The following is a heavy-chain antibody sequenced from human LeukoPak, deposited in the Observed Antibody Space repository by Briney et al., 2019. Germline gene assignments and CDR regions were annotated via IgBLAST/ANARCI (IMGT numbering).Heavy chain of an antibody. CDR3: ARDDYYGSGGQHDY. CDR1: GFTFSSYG. J-gene: IGHJ4*02. Sequence: HPGGSLRLSCAASGFTFSSYGMHWVRQAPGKGLEWVAFIRYDGSNKYYADSVKGRFTISRDNAKNSLYLQMNSLRAEDTAVYYCARDDYYGSGGQHDYWGQGTLVTVSS. CDR2: IRYDGSNK. V-gene: IGHV3-30*02. D-gene: IGHD3-10*01.